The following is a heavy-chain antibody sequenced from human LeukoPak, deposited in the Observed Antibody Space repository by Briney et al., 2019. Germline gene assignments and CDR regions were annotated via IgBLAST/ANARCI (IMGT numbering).Heavy chain of an antibody. V-gene: IGHV1-18*01. J-gene: IGHJ4*02. CDR3: AREGIQLWLDLSY. Sequence: ASVKVSCKASGYSFTSYAIIWSRQAPGQGLEWMGWISPYNGNTHYAQKLQGRVTMTTDTSTSTAYMELRSLRSDDTAVYYCAREGIQLWLDLSYWGQGTLVTVSS. CDR2: ISPYNGNT. CDR1: GYSFTSYA. D-gene: IGHD5-18*01.